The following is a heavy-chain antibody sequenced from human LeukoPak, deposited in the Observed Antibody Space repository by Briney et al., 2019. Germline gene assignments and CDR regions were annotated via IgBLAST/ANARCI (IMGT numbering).Heavy chain of an antibody. CDR3: ARVALEWLSPFDY. Sequence: PSETLSLTCTVSGGSISSGGYYWSWIRQPPGKGLEWIGYIYYSGSTYYNPSLKSRVTISVDTSKNQFSLKLSSVTAADTAVYYCARVALEWLSPFDYWGQGTLVTVSS. J-gene: IGHJ4*02. CDR1: GGSISSGGYY. V-gene: IGHV4-30-4*01. CDR2: IYYSGST. D-gene: IGHD3-3*01.